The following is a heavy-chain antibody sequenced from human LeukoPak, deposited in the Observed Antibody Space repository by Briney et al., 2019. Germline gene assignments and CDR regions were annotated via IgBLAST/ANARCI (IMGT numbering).Heavy chain of an antibody. CDR1: GGSIRSSSYY. CDR3: ARDSETDFWSGYWDYYYYYMDV. D-gene: IGHD3-3*01. Sequence: PSETLSLTCTVSGGSIRSSSYYWGWIRQPPGKGLEWIGSIYNSGSTYYNPSLKSRVTIPVDTSKNQFSLKLSSVTAADTAVYYCARDSETDFWSGYWDYYYYYMDVWGKGTTVTVSS. CDR2: IYNSGST. J-gene: IGHJ6*03. V-gene: IGHV4-39*02.